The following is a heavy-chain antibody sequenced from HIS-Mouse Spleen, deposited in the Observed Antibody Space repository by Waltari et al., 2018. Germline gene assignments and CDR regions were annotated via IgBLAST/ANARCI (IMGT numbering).Heavy chain of an antibody. CDR2: LEYSGST. Sequence: QLQLQESGPGLVKPSETLSLTCTVSGGSISSSSYYWGWNRQPPGKGLEWIGSLEYSGSTYYTPSLKSRVTISVDTSKNQFSLKLSSVTAADTAVYYCAREIPYSSSWYDWYFDLWGRGTLVTVSS. J-gene: IGHJ2*01. D-gene: IGHD6-13*01. V-gene: IGHV4-39*07. CDR3: AREIPYSSSWYDWYFDL. CDR1: GGSISSSSYY.